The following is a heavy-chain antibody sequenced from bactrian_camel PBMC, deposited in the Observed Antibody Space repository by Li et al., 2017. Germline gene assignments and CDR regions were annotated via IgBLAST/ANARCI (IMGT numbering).Heavy chain of an antibody. CDR2: SDTEGMT. V-gene: IGHV3S9*01. CDR1: GYPFSRYC. D-gene: IGHD1*01. CDR3: TAGWGYCDLQTDFQY. Sequence: HVQLVESGGGSVQAGGSLRLSCEGSGYPFSRYCMAWFRQVPGKGRERIGTSDTEGMTSVGDSVKGLFTISRDDTKNTLTTQMTSLKPEDSGMYYCTAGWGYCDLQTDFQYWGLGTQVTVS. J-gene: IGHJ4*01.